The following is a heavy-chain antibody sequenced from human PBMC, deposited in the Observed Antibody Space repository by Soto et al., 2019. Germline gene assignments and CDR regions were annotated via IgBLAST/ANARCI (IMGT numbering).Heavy chain of an antibody. CDR2: IYHSGST. J-gene: IGHJ5*02. CDR3: VRGYGDSEGFCFDP. CDR1: GGSISSGGYS. V-gene: IGHV4-30-2*01. Sequence: QLQLQESGSGLVKPSQTLSLTCAVSGGSISSGGYSWSWIRQPPGKGLEWIGYIYHSGSTYYNPYLKSRVTISVDRSKNQFSLKLSSVTAEDTAVYYCVRGYGDSEGFCFDPWGQGTLVTVSS. D-gene: IGHD4-17*01.